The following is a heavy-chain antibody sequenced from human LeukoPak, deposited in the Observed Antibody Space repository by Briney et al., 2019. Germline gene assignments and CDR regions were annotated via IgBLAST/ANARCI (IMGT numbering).Heavy chain of an antibody. D-gene: IGHD6-19*01. V-gene: IGHV1-8*01. CDR1: GYTFTSYD. J-gene: IGHJ6*02. CDR3: ARANTYSSGWYTGVQYYYGMDV. CDR2: MNPNSGNT. Sequence: ASVKVSCQASGYTFTSYDINWVRQATGQGLEWMGWMNPNSGNTGYAQKFQGRVTMTRNTSISTAYMERSSLRSEDTAVYYCARANTYSSGWYTGVQYYYGMDVWGQGTTVTVSS.